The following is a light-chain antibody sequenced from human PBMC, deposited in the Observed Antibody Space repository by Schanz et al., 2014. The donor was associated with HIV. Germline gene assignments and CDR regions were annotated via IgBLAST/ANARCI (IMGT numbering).Light chain of an antibody. CDR2: DVT. V-gene: IGLV2-14*01. Sequence: QSALTQPASVSGSPGQSITLSCTGTSSDVGPYNYVSWYQQHPGEAPKLLIHDVTTRPSGTSNRFSGSKSGNAAFLTILGLQAEDEADYYCSSYTTSSTLDVVFGGGTKLTVL. CDR3: SSYTTSSTLDVV. J-gene: IGLJ2*01. CDR1: SSDVGPYNY.